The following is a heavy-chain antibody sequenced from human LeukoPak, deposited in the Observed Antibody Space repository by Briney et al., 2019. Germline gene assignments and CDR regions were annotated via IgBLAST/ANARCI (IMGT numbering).Heavy chain of an antibody. Sequence: ASVKVSCKASGYIFTRYTLHWVRQAPGQRLEWMGWSSIANGNTKYSQEFQGRVTITRDTSASTAYMELSSLTSEDMAVYYCARGSSSGSDYGTFDIWGQRTLVTVSS. D-gene: IGHD6-13*01. CDR3: ARGSSSGSDYGTFDI. V-gene: IGHV1-3*02. CDR1: GYIFTRYT. J-gene: IGHJ3*02. CDR2: SSIANGNT.